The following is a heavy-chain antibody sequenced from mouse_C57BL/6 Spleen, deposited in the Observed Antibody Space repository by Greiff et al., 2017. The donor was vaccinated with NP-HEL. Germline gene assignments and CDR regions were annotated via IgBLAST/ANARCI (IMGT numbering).Heavy chain of an antibody. CDR3: ARDSAGPFAY. Sequence: VQLQQSGPELVKPGASVKISCKASGYTFTDYYMNWVKQSHGKSLEWIGDINPNNGGTSYNQKFKGKATLTVDKSSSTAYMELRSLTSEDSAVYYCARDSAGPFAYWGQVTLVTVSA. D-gene: IGHD3-2*02. CDR1: GYTFTDYY. CDR2: INPNNGGT. V-gene: IGHV1-26*01. J-gene: IGHJ3*01.